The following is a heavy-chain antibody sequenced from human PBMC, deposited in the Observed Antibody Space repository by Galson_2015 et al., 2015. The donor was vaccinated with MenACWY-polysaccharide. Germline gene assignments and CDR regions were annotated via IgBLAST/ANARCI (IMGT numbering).Heavy chain of an antibody. Sequence: SVKVSCKASGYTFTNFGIMWVRQAPGQGLEWMGWISGYKGYTNYAQNLQDRLTMTTDSSTATAYMELRSLTSDDSAVYFCARVSPNMGGPGEHDSWGQGTLVTVSS. CDR1: GYTFTNFG. J-gene: IGHJ4*02. V-gene: IGHV1-18*01. CDR3: ARVSPNMGGPGEHDS. D-gene: IGHD4-17*01. CDR2: ISGYKGYT.